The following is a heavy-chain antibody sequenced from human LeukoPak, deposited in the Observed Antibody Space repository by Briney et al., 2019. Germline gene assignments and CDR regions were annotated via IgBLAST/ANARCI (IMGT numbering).Heavy chain of an antibody. Sequence: ASVKVSCKASGYTFTGYYMHWVRQAPGQGREWMGWINPNSGGTNYAQKFQGRVTMTRDTSISTAYMELSTLRSDDTAVYYCARVSSGSYDYWGQGTLVTVSS. CDR2: INPNSGGT. V-gene: IGHV1-2*02. D-gene: IGHD1-26*01. CDR3: ARVSSGSYDY. J-gene: IGHJ4*02. CDR1: GYTFTGYY.